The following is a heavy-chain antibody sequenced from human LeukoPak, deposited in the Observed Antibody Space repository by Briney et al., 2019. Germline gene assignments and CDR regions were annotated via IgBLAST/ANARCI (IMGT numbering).Heavy chain of an antibody. CDR3: ARASGSTESFDY. CDR1: GGSFSGYY. CDR2: IHFSGST. D-gene: IGHD1-26*01. J-gene: IGHJ4*02. Sequence: PSETLSLTCAVYGGSFSGYYWSWIRQPPGKGLEWIGSIHFSGSTNYNPSLKSRVTISVDTSKNQFSLKLSSVTAADTAVYYCARASGSTESFDYWGQGTLVTVSS. V-gene: IGHV4-34*01.